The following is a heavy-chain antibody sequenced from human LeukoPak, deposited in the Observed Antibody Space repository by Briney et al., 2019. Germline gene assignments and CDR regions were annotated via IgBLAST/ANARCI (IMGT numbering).Heavy chain of an antibody. J-gene: IGHJ6*02. D-gene: IGHD6-13*01. CDR3: ARETSSSSSWYDARKRSYGMDV. V-gene: IGHV4-59*01. CDR1: GGSISSYY. Sequence: SETLSLTCTVSGGSISSYYWSWIRQPPGKGPEWIGYIYYSGSTNYNPSLKSRVTISVDTSKNQFSLKLSSVTAADTAVYYCARETSSSSSWYDARKRSYGMDVWGQGTTVTVSS. CDR2: IYYSGST.